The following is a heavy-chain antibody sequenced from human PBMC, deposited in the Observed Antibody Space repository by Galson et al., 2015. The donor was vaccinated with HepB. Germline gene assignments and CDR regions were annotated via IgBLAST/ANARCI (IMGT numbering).Heavy chain of an antibody. J-gene: IGHJ2*01. Sequence: SLRLSCAASRFTFDDYDMSWVRQAPGKGLEWASGINWNGGNTGYADSVKGRFTISRDNAKNSLYLQMNSLRAEDTALYYCARVRRANWYFDLWGRGTLVTVSS. CDR1: RFTFDDYD. D-gene: IGHD3-10*01. CDR3: ARVRRANWYFDL. CDR2: INWNGGNT. V-gene: IGHV3-20*04.